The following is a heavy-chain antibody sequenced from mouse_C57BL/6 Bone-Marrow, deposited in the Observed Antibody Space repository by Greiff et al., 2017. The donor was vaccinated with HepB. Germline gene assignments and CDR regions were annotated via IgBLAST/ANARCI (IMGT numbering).Heavy chain of an antibody. CDR2: ISSGSSTI. Sequence: EVQGVESGGGLVKPGGSLKLSCAASGFTFSEYGMHWVRQAPEKGLEWVAYISSGSSTIYYADTVKGRFTISRDNAKNTLFLQMTSLRSEDTAMYYCARPMIRAWFAYWGQGTLVTVSA. V-gene: IGHV5-17*01. CDR1: GFTFSEYG. CDR3: ARPMIRAWFAY. D-gene: IGHD2-4*01. J-gene: IGHJ3*01.